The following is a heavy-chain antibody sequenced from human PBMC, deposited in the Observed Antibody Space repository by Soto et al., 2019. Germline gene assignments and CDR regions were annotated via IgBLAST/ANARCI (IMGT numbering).Heavy chain of an antibody. D-gene: IGHD2-21*02. Sequence: SETLSLTCTVSGGSISSYYWSWIRQPPGKGLEWIGYIYYSGSTNYNPSLKSRVTISVDTSKNQFSLKLSSVTAADTAVYYCARHPSDFWFDPWGQGTLVIVSS. CDR3: ARHPSDFWFDP. J-gene: IGHJ5*02. CDR2: IYYSGST. V-gene: IGHV4-59*08. CDR1: GGSISSYY.